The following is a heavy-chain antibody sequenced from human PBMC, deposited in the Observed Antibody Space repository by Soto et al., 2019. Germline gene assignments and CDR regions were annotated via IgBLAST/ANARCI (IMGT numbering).Heavy chain of an antibody. CDR3: ARDYYDFWSGYYSSCFDY. CDR2: INPSGGST. Sequence: ASVKVTCKASGYTFTSYYMHWVRQAPGQGLEWMGIINPSGGSTSYAQKFQGRVTMTRDTSTSTVYMELSSLRSEDTAVYYCARDYYDFWSGYYSSCFDYWGQGTLVTVSS. D-gene: IGHD3-3*01. V-gene: IGHV1-46*01. J-gene: IGHJ4*02. CDR1: GYTFTSYY.